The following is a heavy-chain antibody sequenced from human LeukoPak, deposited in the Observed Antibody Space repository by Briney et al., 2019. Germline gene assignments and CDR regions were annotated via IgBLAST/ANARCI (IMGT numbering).Heavy chain of an antibody. J-gene: IGHJ4*02. CDR1: GGSISSYY. D-gene: IGHD5-24*01. Sequence: SETLSLTCTVSGGSISSYYWSWIRQPPGKGLEWVAYMYYSGSTNYNPSLKSRVTISVDTSKNQFSLKLSSVTAADTAVYYCARDDGYNFWYFDYWGQGTLVTVSS. V-gene: IGHV4-59*01. CDR3: ARDDGYNFWYFDY. CDR2: MYYSGST.